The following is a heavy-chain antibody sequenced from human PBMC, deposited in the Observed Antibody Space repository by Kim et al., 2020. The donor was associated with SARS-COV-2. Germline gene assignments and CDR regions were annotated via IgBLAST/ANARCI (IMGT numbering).Heavy chain of an antibody. D-gene: IGHD6-6*01. J-gene: IGHJ4*02. CDR3: ARGSIAARPSDY. Sequence: NYAQKLQGRVTMPTDTSTSTAYMELRSLRSDDTAVYYCARGSIAARPSDYWGQGTLVTVSS. V-gene: IGHV1-18*01.